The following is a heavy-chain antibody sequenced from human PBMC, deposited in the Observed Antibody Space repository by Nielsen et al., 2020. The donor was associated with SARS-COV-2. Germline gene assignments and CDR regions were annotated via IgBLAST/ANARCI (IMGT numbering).Heavy chain of an antibody. CDR2: IWYDGSNK. CDR1: GFTFSSYG. CDR3: ARDRRYYDFWSGYYKGGYGMDV. V-gene: IGHV3-33*01. D-gene: IGHD3-3*01. J-gene: IGHJ6*02. Sequence: GESLKISCAASGFTFSSYGMHWVRQAPGKGLEWVAVIWYDGSNKYYADSVKGRFTISRDNSKNTLYLQMNSLRAEDTAVYYCARDRRYYDFWSGYYKGGYGMDVWGQGTTVTVSS.